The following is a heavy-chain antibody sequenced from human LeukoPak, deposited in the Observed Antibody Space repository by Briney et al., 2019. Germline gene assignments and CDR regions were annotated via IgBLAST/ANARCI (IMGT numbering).Heavy chain of an antibody. J-gene: IGHJ5*02. CDR1: GYSFRDYW. CDR2: IFPGESHI. Sequence: GESLKISCKGFGYSFRDYWIGWVRQMPGKDLEWMGIIFPGESHINYSPTFQGQVTISADKSISTAYLQWSSLKASDTAMYYCARRMQWLDTNWFDPWGQGTLVTVSS. CDR3: ARRMQWLDTNWFDP. D-gene: IGHD6-19*01. V-gene: IGHV5-51*01.